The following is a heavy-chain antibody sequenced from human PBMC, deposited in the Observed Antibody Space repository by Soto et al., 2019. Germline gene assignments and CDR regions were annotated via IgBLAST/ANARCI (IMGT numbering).Heavy chain of an antibody. CDR3: ARPRSYSSSSGFDY. J-gene: IGHJ4*02. CDR1: GGTFSSYA. D-gene: IGHD6-6*01. V-gene: IGHV1-69*13. CDR2: IIPIFGTA. Sequence: AASVKVSCKASGGTFSSYAISWVRQAPGQGLEWMGGIIPIFGTANYAQKFQGRVTITADESTSTAYMELSSLRSEDTAVYYCARPRSYSSSSGFDYWGQGTLVTVSS.